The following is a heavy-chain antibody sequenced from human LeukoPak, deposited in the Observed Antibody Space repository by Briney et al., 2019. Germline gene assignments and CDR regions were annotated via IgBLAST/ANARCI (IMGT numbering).Heavy chain of an antibody. Sequence: PGRSLRLSCTASGFTFGDYAMSWVRQAPGKGLEWVGFIRSKAYGGTTEYAASVKGRFTISRDDSKSIAYLQMNSLKTEDTAVYYCTRRCSSTSCSSYWYFDLWGRGTLVTVSS. CDR1: GFTFGDYA. D-gene: IGHD2-2*01. CDR3: TRRCSSTSCSSYWYFDL. J-gene: IGHJ2*01. V-gene: IGHV3-49*04. CDR2: IRSKAYGGTT.